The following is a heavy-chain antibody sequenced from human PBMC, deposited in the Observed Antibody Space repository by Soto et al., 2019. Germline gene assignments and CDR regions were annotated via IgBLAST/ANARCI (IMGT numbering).Heavy chain of an antibody. CDR1: GFTFSSYA. V-gene: IGHV3-30-3*01. CDR3: ASSILQTGTTSGPFDY. J-gene: IGHJ4*02. Sequence: SGGSLRLSCAASGFTFSSYAMHGVRQSPGKGLEWVAVISYDGSNKYYADSVKGRFTISRDNSKNTLYLQMNSLRAEDTAVYYCASSILQTGTTSGPFDYWGQGTLVTVSS. CDR2: ISYDGSNK. D-gene: IGHD1-7*01.